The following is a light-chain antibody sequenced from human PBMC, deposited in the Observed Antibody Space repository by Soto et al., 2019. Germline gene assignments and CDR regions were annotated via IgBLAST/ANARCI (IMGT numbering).Light chain of an antibody. CDR2: DVS. Sequence: QAVLTQPASVSGSPGQSITISCTGTSSDVGGYNFVSWYQQRPGKAPKLIIYDVSSRPSGVSNWVSGSKSGNTASLTSSGRQAEDEDDYYCRSYTRSNSVGFGGGTKLTVL. CDR1: SSDVGGYNF. J-gene: IGLJ2*01. V-gene: IGLV2-14*01. CDR3: RSYTRSNSVG.